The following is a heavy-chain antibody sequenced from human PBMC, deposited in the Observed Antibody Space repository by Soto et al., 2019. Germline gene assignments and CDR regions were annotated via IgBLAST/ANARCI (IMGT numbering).Heavy chain of an antibody. Sequence: QVQLVQSGAEVKKPGASVKVSCKASGYTFTGYYMHWVRQAPGQGLEWMGWINPNSGGTNYAQKFQGRVTMTRDTSISTAYMELSRLRSDDTAVYYCAGPYDILTGHDAFDIWGQGTMVTVSS. V-gene: IGHV1-2*02. CDR2: INPNSGGT. CDR3: AGPYDILTGHDAFDI. D-gene: IGHD3-9*01. J-gene: IGHJ3*02. CDR1: GYTFTGYY.